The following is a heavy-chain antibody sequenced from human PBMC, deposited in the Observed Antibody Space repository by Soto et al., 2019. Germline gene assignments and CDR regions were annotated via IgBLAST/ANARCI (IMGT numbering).Heavy chain of an antibody. D-gene: IGHD3-22*01. CDR1: GGSISSYY. Sequence: SETLSLTCTVSGGSISSYYWSWIRQPPGKGLEWIGYIYYSGSTNYNPSLKSRVTISVDTSKNQFSLKLSSVTAADTAVYYCAASTMIVGNFDYWGQGTLVTVSS. J-gene: IGHJ4*02. CDR3: AASTMIVGNFDY. CDR2: IYYSGST. V-gene: IGHV4-59*01.